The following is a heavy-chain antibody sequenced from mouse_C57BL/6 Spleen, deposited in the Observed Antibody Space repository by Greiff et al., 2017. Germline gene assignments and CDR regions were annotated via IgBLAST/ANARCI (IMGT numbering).Heavy chain of an antibody. CDR3: ARPIANWERYFDV. CDR1: GYTFTDYY. CDR2: INPNNGGT. Sequence: VQLQQSGPELVKPGASVKISCKASGYTFTDYYMNWVKQSHGKSLEWIGDINPNNGGTSYNQKFKGKATLTVDKSSSTAYMELRSLTSEDSAVYYCARPIANWERYFDVWGTGTTVTVSS. V-gene: IGHV1-26*01. J-gene: IGHJ1*03. D-gene: IGHD4-1*01.